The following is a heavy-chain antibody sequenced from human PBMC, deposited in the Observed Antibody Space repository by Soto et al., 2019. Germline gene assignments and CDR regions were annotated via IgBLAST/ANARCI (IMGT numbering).Heavy chain of an antibody. CDR1: GYTFTSYY. J-gene: IGHJ4*02. D-gene: IGHD3-16*01. CDR3: ARDPPGFGGDTNTHPMYYFDY. CDR2: INPSGGST. Sequence: GASVKVSCKASGYTFTSYYMHWVRQAPGQGLEWMGIINPSGGSTSYAQKFQGRVTMTRDTSTSTVYMELSSLRSEDTAVYYCARDPPGFGGDTNTHPMYYFDYWGQGTMVTVYS. V-gene: IGHV1-46*01.